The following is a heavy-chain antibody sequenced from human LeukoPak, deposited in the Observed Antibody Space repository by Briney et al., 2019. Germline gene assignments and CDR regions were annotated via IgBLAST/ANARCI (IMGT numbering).Heavy chain of an antibody. Sequence: GGSLRLSCAASGLTFSNHAMMWVRQAPGEGLEWVSVISGSGAGTYYADSVKGRFTISRDNSKNTLYLQMNSLRAEDTAVYYCAKLVSSTSIFDPWGQGTLVTVSS. V-gene: IGHV3-23*01. CDR2: ISGSGAGT. J-gene: IGHJ5*02. CDR1: GLTFSNHA. CDR3: AKLVSSTSIFDP. D-gene: IGHD2-2*01.